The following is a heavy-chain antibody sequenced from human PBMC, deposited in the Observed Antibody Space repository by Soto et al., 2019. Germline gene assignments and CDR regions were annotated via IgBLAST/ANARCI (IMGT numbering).Heavy chain of an antibody. D-gene: IGHD3-10*01. Sequence: EVQLVESGGGLVQPGGSLRLSCAASGIPVSSNYMTWVRQAPGKGLEWVSVLHSGGDTYYANSVKGRFTISRHDSTNTLFLQMNSLTPEDTAVYYCAKEVPYYYATRMDVWGERTTAAVSA. V-gene: IGHV3-53*04. CDR1: GIPVSSNY. CDR2: LHSGGDT. J-gene: IGHJ6*04. CDR3: AKEVPYYYATRMDV.